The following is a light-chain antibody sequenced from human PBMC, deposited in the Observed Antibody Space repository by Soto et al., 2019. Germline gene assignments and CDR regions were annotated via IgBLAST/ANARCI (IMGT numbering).Light chain of an antibody. Sequence: HSALAQPASVSVSPGQSITISCTGTSSDVGGYNRVSWYQQHPDKAPKLIIYEVTNRPSGISNRFSGSKSGDTASLTISGLQAEDEADYYCYSYRSGSAHVFGTGTKVTVL. J-gene: IGLJ1*01. CDR2: EVT. V-gene: IGLV2-14*01. CDR3: YSYRSGSAHV. CDR1: SSDVGGYNR.